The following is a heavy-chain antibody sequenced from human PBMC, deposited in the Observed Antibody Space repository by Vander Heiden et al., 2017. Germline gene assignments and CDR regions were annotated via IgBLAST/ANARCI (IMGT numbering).Heavy chain of an antibody. CDR2: ISGSGGST. V-gene: IGHV3-23*01. D-gene: IGHD4-17*01. CDR3: AKRKGYGDFGGMDV. Sequence: EVQLLESGGGLVQPGGSLRLSCASSGFTFSSYAMSWVRQAPGKGLEWVSAISGSGGSTYYADSVKGRFTISRDNSKNTLYLQMNSLRAEDTAVYYCAKRKGYGDFGGMDVWGQGTTVTVSS. J-gene: IGHJ6*02. CDR1: GFTFSSYA.